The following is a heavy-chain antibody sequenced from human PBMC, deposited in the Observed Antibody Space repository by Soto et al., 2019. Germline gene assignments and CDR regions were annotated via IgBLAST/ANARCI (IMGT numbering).Heavy chain of an antibody. D-gene: IGHD1-26*01. CDR3: AKAYSGPFDI. CDR1: GFTFSSYD. V-gene: IGHV3-30*18. Sequence: GGSLRLSCAASGFTFSSYDIHWVRQAPGKGLEWVAVISYDGSKKYYADSVKGQFTISRDNSKNTLYLQMNSLRAEDTAVYYCAKAYSGPFDIWGQGTMVTVSS. CDR2: ISYDGSKK. J-gene: IGHJ3*02.